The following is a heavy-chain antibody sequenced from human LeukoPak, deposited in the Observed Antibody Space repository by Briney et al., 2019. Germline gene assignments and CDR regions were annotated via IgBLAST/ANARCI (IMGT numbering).Heavy chain of an antibody. CDR2: IKRKTDGGTT. Sequence: GGSLRLSCAASGFTFSNAWMSWVRQAPGKGLEWVCRIKRKTDGGTTDYAAPVKGRFTISRDESKNTLYLQMNSLKTEDTAVYYCTTDPSSSWYGEYFQHWGQGTLVTVSS. CDR3: TTDPSSSWYGEYFQH. D-gene: IGHD6-13*01. CDR1: GFTFSNAW. J-gene: IGHJ1*01. V-gene: IGHV3-15*01.